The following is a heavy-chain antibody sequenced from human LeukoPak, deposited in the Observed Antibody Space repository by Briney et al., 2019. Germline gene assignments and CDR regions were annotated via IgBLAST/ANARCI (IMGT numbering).Heavy chain of an antibody. CDR1: GFTFDTYG. CDR3: ARGKYCSSLRCYFDY. J-gene: IGHJ4*02. CDR2: IDWHGTST. Sequence: GGSLRLSCAASGFTFDTYGMAWVRQAPGKGLEWVSGIDWHGTSTGYADSVKGRFTLSRDNAKNSLYLQMNSLRAEDTALYYCARGKYCSSLRCYFDYWGQGILVTVSS. V-gene: IGHV3-20*04. D-gene: IGHD2-2*01.